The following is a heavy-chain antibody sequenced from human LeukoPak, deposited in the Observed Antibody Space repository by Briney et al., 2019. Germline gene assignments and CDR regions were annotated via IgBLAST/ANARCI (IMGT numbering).Heavy chain of an antibody. V-gene: IGHV5-51*01. CDR1: GYSFTSYW. CDR2: IYPGDSDT. J-gene: IGHJ6*02. CDR3: ARSRVYYDFWSGHSGMDV. Sequence: GESLKISCKGSGYSFTSYWISWVRQMPGKGLEWMGVIYPGDSDTRYSPSFQGQVTISADKSISTTYLQWSSLKASDTAMYYCARSRVYYDFWSGHSGMDVWGQGTTVTVSS. D-gene: IGHD3-3*01.